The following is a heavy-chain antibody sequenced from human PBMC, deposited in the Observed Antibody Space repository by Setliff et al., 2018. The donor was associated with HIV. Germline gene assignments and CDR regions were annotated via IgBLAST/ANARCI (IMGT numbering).Heavy chain of an antibody. D-gene: IGHD5-12*01. J-gene: IGHJ4*02. CDR3: ARWGDGYNSYDY. Sequence: SEALSLTCTVSGGSFGSHYWSWIRQPPGKGPEWIGTIYYTGSTIYNPSLQSRVTMSVDTSKNHFSLKVNSVTAADTAVYFCARWGDGYNSYDYWGQGTLVTVS. CDR1: GGSFGSHY. V-gene: IGHV4-59*11. CDR2: IYYTGST.